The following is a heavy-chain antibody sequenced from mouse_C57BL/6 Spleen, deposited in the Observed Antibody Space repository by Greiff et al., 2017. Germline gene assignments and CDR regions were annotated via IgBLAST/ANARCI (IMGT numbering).Heavy chain of an antibody. CDR2: ISAGGSYT. Sequence: EVKLVESGGGLVKPGGSLKLSCAASGFTFSSYAMSWVRQTPEKRLEWVATISAGGSYTYYPDNVKGRFTISRDNAKNNLYLQMSHLKSEDTAMYYCARVGAPPYYSFGYWGQGTTLTVSS. D-gene: IGHD2-10*01. CDR3: ARVGAPPYYSFGY. V-gene: IGHV5-4*03. CDR1: GFTFSSYA. J-gene: IGHJ2*01.